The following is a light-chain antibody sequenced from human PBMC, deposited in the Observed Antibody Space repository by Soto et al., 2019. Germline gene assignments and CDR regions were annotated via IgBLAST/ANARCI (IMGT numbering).Light chain of an antibody. J-gene: IGKJ1*01. CDR1: QSVSSSH. Sequence: IVLTQSPAILALSPGDRATLSCRASQSVSSSHLAWYQHKPGQAPRLLIHGASNRATGIPDRFSGSGSGTDFTLTISRLEPEDFAVYYCQQYGSSGTFGQGTKVDIK. CDR3: QQYGSSGT. V-gene: IGKV3-20*01. CDR2: GAS.